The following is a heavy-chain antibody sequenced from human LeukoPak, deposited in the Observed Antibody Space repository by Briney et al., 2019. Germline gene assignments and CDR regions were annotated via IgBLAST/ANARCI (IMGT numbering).Heavy chain of an antibody. D-gene: IGHD6-19*01. CDR1: GAPISRFY. Sequence: PSETLSLICTASGAPISRFYWNWVRQPPGKGLEWIGNIYNGVPTFFNPSLKSRVTLSVDTSKTQFSLQLASVTAADTAVYCCVQTTGWPGFDYWGQGILVTVSS. CDR3: VQTTGWPGFDY. V-gene: IGHV4-4*09. J-gene: IGHJ4*02. CDR2: IYNGVPT.